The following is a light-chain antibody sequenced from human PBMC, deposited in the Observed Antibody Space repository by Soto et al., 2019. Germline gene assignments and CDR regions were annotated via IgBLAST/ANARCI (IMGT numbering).Light chain of an antibody. CDR2: GAS. Sequence: EIVMTQSPATLSVSLGESATLSCRASQSINNNLAWYQQRPGQAPRLLIYGASTRATGIPARFSGSGSGTEFTLTISSLQSEDLALYYCQQYNNWPITFGQGTRLEIK. CDR3: QQYNNWPIT. J-gene: IGKJ5*01. CDR1: QSINNN. V-gene: IGKV3D-15*01.